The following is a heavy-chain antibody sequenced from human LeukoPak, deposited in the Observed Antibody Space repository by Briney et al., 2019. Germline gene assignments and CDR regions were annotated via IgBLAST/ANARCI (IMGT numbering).Heavy chain of an antibody. Sequence: SETLSLTCSVSGGSIGGSTHYWGWIRQPPGKGLEWIGSIYHSGTTYYNPSLKSRVTISVDTFKNQFSLKLSSVTAADTAVYYCARMDITMVGTLANWFDPWGQGTLVTVSS. V-gene: IGHV4-39*01. CDR3: ARMDITMVGTLANWFDP. D-gene: IGHD3-10*01. J-gene: IGHJ5*02. CDR1: GGSIGGSTHY. CDR2: IYHSGTT.